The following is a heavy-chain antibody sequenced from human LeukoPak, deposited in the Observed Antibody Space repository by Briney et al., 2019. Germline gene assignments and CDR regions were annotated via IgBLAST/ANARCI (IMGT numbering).Heavy chain of an antibody. D-gene: IGHD2-15*01. Sequence: SETLSLTCAVYGGSFSGYYWSWIRQPPGKGLEWIGEINHSGSTNYNPSLKSRVTISVDTSKNQFSLKLSSVTAADTAVYYCARHSEGVDYFDYWGQGTLVTVSS. CDR1: GGSFSGYY. CDR3: ARHSEGVDYFDY. V-gene: IGHV4-34*01. J-gene: IGHJ4*02. CDR2: INHSGST.